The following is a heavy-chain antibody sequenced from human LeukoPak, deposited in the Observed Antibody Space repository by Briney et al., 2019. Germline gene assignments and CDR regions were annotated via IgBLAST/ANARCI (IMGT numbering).Heavy chain of an antibody. Sequence: GGSLRLSCAASGFTFSNYAMTWVRQAPGKGLEWVSGISGSGGRTYYADSVKGRFTISRDNSKNTLYLYMNSLRAEDTAVYYRAKDLSSGWYWYFDLWGRGTLVTVSS. CDR2: ISGSGGRT. D-gene: IGHD6-19*01. V-gene: IGHV3-23*01. CDR3: AKDLSSGWYWYFDL. J-gene: IGHJ2*01. CDR1: GFTFSNYA.